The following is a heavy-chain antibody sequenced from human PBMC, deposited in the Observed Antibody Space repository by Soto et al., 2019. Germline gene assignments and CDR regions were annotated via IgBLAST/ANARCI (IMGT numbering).Heavy chain of an antibody. CDR1: GGSISSGGYY. V-gene: IGHV4-31*03. D-gene: IGHD3-16*01. Sequence: QVQLQESGPGLVKPSQTLSLTCTVSGGSISSGGYYWSWIRQHPGKGLEWIGYIYYSGSTYYNPALKSRVTISVATSKNQFSLKLSSVTAADTAVYYCAREPGDQPGPHYYYYYGMEVWGQGTTVTVSS. CDR3: AREPGDQPGPHYYYYYGMEV. J-gene: IGHJ6*02. CDR2: IYYSGST.